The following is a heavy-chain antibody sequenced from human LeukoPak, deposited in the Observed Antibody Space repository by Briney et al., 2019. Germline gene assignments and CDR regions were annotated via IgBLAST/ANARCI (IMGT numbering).Heavy chain of an antibody. J-gene: IGHJ4*02. CDR1: GYTFTDYH. CDR2: INANSGGT. CDR3: AREPFVQDNDFDY. Sequence: ASVNVSCKASGYTFTDYHMHWLRQARGQGLEWMGWINANSGGTKYAQKFQGRVTMTRDTSISTAYMEMNRLRSDDTAVYYCAREPFVQDNDFDYWGQGTLVTVSS. V-gene: IGHV1-2*02. D-gene: IGHD1-1*01.